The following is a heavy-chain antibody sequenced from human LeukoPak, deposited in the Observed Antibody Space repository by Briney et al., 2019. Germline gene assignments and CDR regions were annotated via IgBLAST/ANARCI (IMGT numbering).Heavy chain of an antibody. D-gene: IGHD4-17*01. CDR3: ARVLTEDYDPHFDY. CDR1: GGSISSYY. CDR2: IYYSGST. J-gene: IGHJ4*02. V-gene: IGHV4-59*12. Sequence: SETLSLTCTVSGGSISSYYWSWIRQPPGKGLEWIGYIYYSGSTNYNPSLKSRVTISVDTSKNQFSLKLGSVTAADTAVYYCARVLTEDYDPHFDYWGQGTLVTVSS.